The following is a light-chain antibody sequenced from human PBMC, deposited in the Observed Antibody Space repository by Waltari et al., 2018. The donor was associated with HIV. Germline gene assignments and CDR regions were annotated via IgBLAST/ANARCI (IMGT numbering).Light chain of an antibody. CDR3: LQDDSFPLT. J-gene: IGKJ3*01. CDR2: AAS. CDR1: QNIRRD. Sequence: AIQMTQSPPSLSVSVGDRVTITCRASQNIRRDLGWYQQKPGKAPKLLIYAASTLQTGVSSRFRGGGSGTEFTLTINGLQSEDSATYYCLQDDSFPLTFGPGTKVDLK. V-gene: IGKV1-6*01.